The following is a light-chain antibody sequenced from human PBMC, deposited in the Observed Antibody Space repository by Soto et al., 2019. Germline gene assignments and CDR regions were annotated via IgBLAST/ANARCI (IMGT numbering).Light chain of an antibody. Sequence: EIVMTQSPVTLSVSPGERATLSYRASQSVGINLDWYQQKPGQAPRLLIYCSSTRPTGIPARFSGSGSGTEFTLTISSLQSEDSAVYYWQQYDNWLRTFGQGTK. CDR2: CSS. J-gene: IGKJ1*01. CDR3: QQYDNWLRT. V-gene: IGKV3-15*01. CDR1: QSVGIN.